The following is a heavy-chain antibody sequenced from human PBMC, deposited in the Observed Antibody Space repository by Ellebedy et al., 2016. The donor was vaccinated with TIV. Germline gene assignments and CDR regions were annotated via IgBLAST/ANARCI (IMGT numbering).Heavy chain of an antibody. CDR2: ISGYNGNT. J-gene: IGHJ4*02. CDR3: ARFVDGDYEDY. Sequence: AASVKVSCKASGYTFTNYGISWVRQAPGQGLEWMGWISGYNGNTYSAQKLQGRVTMTTDTSTSKDYMELRSLRSDDTAVYYCARFVDGDYEDYWGQGALVTVSS. CDR1: GYTFTNYG. V-gene: IGHV1-18*04. D-gene: IGHD4-17*01.